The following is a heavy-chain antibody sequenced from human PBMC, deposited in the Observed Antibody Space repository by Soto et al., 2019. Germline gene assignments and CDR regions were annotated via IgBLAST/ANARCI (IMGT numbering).Heavy chain of an antibody. J-gene: IGHJ6*02. CDR3: ARESRDIVVVPAAINPYYYYYGMDV. D-gene: IGHD2-2*02. CDR2: ISAYNGNT. Sequence: ASVKVSCKASGYTFTSYGISWVRQAPGQGLEWMGWISAYNGNTNYAQKLQGRVTMTTDTSTSTAYMELRSLRSDDTAVYYCARESRDIVVVPAAINPYYYYYGMDVWGQGTTVTVSS. CDR1: GYTFTSYG. V-gene: IGHV1-18*04.